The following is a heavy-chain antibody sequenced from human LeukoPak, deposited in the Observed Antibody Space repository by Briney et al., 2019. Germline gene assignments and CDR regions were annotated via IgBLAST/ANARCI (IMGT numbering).Heavy chain of an antibody. D-gene: IGHD6-19*01. CDR3: ARLFRGWSLEDV. CDR1: GGSISSSDW. J-gene: IGHJ6*02. Sequence: SGTLSLTCAVSGGSISSSDWWSWVRQPPGKGLEWIGEIYHSGGTNYNPSLKSRVTISLDKSKNQFSLKLSSVTAADTAEYYCARLFRGWSLEDVWGQGTTATVSS. CDR2: IYHSGGT. V-gene: IGHV4-4*02.